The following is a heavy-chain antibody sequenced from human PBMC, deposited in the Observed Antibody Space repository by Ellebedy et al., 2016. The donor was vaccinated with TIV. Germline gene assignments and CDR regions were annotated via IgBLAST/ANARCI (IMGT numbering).Heavy chain of an antibody. CDR3: ASLHIVVVPAVRNWFDP. V-gene: IGHV4-34*01. J-gene: IGHJ5*02. Sequence: SETLSLXCAVYGGSFSGYYWSWIRQPPGKGLEWIGEINHSGSTNYNPSLKSRVTISVDTSKNQFSLKLSSVTAADTAVYYCASLHIVVVPAVRNWFDPWGQGTLVTVSS. CDR2: INHSGST. CDR1: GGSFSGYY. D-gene: IGHD2-2*01.